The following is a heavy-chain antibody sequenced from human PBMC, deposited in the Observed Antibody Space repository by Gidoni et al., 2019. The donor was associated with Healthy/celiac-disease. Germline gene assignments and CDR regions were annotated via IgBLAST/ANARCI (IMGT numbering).Heavy chain of an antibody. D-gene: IGHD6-13*01. J-gene: IGHJ3*02. CDR3: ARARRSSSWTRLGAFDI. Sequence: QVQPVQSGAEVKKPGASVKVSCKASGYTFTSSDINWVRQATGQGLEWMGWMNPNSGNTGYAQKFQGRVTMTRNTSISTAYMELSSLRSEDRAVYYCARARRSSSWTRLGAFDIWGQGTMVTVSS. CDR2: MNPNSGNT. V-gene: IGHV1-8*01. CDR1: GYTFTSSD.